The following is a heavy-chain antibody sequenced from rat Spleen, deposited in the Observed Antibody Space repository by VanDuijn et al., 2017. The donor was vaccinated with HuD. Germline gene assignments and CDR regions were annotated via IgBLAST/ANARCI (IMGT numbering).Heavy chain of an antibody. Sequence: EVQLQESGPGLVKPSQSLSLTCSVTGYSITSSYRWNWIRKFPGNKLDWMGYRNSAGSTNYNPSLKSRIAITRDTAKNQFFLQVNSVTTEDTDTYYSARSDSSSTGVMDAWGQGASVTVSS. D-gene: IGHD1-2*01. J-gene: IGHJ4*01. CDR2: RNSAGST. CDR3: ARSDSSSTGVMDA. V-gene: IGHV3-3*01. CDR1: GYSITSSYR.